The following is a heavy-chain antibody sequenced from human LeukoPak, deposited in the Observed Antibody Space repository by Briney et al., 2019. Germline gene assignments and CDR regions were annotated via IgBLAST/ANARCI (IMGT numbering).Heavy chain of an antibody. Sequence: SETLSLTCTVSGGSISSYYWSWIRQPPGKGLEWIGYIYYSGSTNYNPSLKSRVTISVDTSKNQFSLKLSSVTAADTAVYYCARSRGGSHDYWGQGTLVTVSS. D-gene: IGHD2-15*01. J-gene: IGHJ4*02. CDR3: ARSRGGSHDY. CDR1: GGSISSYY. CDR2: IYYSGST. V-gene: IGHV4-59*01.